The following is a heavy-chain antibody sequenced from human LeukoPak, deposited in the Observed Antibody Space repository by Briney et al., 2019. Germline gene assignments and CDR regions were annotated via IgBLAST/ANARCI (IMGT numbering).Heavy chain of an antibody. D-gene: IGHD3-22*01. Sequence: SQTLSLTCTVSGGSISSGDYYWRWIRQPPGKGLEWIAYMYYSGSTYYNPSLRSRVTMSADTSKNQLSLKLSSVTAADTAVYYCARPYYYDSRIDPWGQGILVTVSS. CDR2: MYYSGST. V-gene: IGHV4-30-4*01. J-gene: IGHJ5*02. CDR1: GGSISSGDYY. CDR3: ARPYYYDSRIDP.